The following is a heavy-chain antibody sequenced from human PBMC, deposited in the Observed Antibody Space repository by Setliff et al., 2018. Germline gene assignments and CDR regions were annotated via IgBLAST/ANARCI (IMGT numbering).Heavy chain of an antibody. J-gene: IGHJ3*02. V-gene: IGHV4-31*11. Sequence: SETLSLTCAVYGGSFSGYYWSWIRQHPGKGLEWIGYIYYSGSTYYNPSLKSRVTISVDTSKNQFSLKLSSVTAADTAVYYCARDRRIVGARHAFDIWGQGTMVTVSS. CDR3: ARDRRIVGARHAFDI. D-gene: IGHD1-26*01. CDR2: IYYSGST. CDR1: GGSFSGYY.